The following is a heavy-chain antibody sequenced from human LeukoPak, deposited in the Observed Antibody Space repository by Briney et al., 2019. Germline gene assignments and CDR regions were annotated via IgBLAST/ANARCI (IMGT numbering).Heavy chain of an antibody. Sequence: SETLSLTCAVYGGSFSGYYWSWIRQPPGKGLEWIGEINHSGSTNYNPSLKSRVTISVDTSKNQFSLKLSSVTAAGTAVYYCAGGPIVGAPHFDYWGQGTLVTVSS. CDR1: GGSFSGYY. V-gene: IGHV4-34*01. J-gene: IGHJ4*02. CDR2: INHSGST. D-gene: IGHD1-26*01. CDR3: AGGPIVGAPHFDY.